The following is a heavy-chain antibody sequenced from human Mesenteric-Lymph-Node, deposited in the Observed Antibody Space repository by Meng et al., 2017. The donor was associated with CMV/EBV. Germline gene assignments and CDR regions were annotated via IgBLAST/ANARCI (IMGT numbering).Heavy chain of an antibody. Sequence: SGGTISRSSYYWGWIRQPPGKGLEWIGNIYYSGSTYYNPSLKSRVTISVETSKNQFSLKLSSVTAADTAVYYCARSQVEAAGTNFDYWGQGTLVTVSS. CDR1: GGTISRSSYY. J-gene: IGHJ4*02. D-gene: IGHD6-13*01. CDR2: IYYSGST. V-gene: IGHV4-39*01. CDR3: ARSQVEAAGTNFDY.